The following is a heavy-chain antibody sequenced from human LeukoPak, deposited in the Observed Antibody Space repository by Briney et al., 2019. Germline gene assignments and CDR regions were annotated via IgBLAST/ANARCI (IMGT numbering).Heavy chain of an antibody. CDR3: NIFRDAYNHHY. CDR1: GFAFNYAW. D-gene: IGHD5-24*01. J-gene: IGHJ4*02. V-gene: IGHV3-15*01. Sequence: PGGSLRLSCAASGFAFNYAWVNWVRQAPGKGLEWVGRIRSKTDGGTTDYAAPVKGRFTMSRDDSKNTLSLQMSSLKTEDTAVYYCNIFRDAYNHHYWGQGTLVTVSS. CDR2: IRSKTDGGTT.